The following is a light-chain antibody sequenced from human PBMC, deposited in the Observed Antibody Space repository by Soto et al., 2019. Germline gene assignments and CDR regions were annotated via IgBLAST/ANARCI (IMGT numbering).Light chain of an antibody. V-gene: IGLV2-14*01. CDR3: SSHTSGNTRV. J-gene: IGLJ1*01. Sequence: QSVLTQPASVSGSPGQSIAISCTGTSNDVGGYDYVSWYQQHPDKAPKLMIYEVTKRPSGVSNRFSGSKSGYTASLTISGLQPEDEADYYCSSHTSGNTRVFGSATKVTVL. CDR2: EVT. CDR1: SNDVGGYDY.